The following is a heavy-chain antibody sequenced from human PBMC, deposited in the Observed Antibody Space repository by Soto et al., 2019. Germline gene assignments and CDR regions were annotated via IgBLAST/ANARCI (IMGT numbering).Heavy chain of an antibody. CDR1: GGSVISGSYY. D-gene: IGHD2-15*01. CDR3: ARAVYCSDGTCYSGNWFGP. V-gene: IGHV4-61*01. Sequence: SETLSLTCSVSGGSVISGSYYWNWIRQPPGKGLEWIGYIYYTGSTNYNPSLKSRVTISVDKSKHQFSLKLNSVTAADTAVYYCARAVYCSDGTCYSGNWFGPWGQGTLVTVSS. CDR2: IYYTGST. J-gene: IGHJ5*02.